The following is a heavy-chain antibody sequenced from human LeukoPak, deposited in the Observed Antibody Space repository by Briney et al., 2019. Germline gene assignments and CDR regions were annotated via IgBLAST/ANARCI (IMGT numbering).Heavy chain of an antibody. CDR3: AKGITSCLI. CDR2: ISGSGSGT. CDR1: GFTFSSFT. Sequence: GGSLTLSCAASGFTFSSFTMSWVRQAPGKGLEWVSAISGSGSGTYYADSVKGRFTLSRDNSKNTLFLQMNSMTAEDTAVYYCAKGITSCLIWGQGAMVTVSS. J-gene: IGHJ3*02. D-gene: IGHD2-2*01. V-gene: IGHV3-23*01.